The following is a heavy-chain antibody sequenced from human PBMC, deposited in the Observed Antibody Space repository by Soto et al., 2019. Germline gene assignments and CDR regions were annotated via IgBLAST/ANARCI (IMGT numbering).Heavy chain of an antibody. Sequence: ASVKVSCKASGYTFTSYGISWVRQAPGQGLEWMGWIIAYNGNTNYAQKLQGRVTMTTDTSTSTAYMELRSLRSDDTAVYYCAIDHLDILTGYYLENTYIVGATTSVYWG. D-gene: IGHD3-9*01. V-gene: IGHV1-18*01. CDR1: GYTFTSYG. J-gene: IGHJ4*01. CDR3: AIDHLDILTGYYLENTYIVGATTSVY. CDR2: IIAYNGNT.